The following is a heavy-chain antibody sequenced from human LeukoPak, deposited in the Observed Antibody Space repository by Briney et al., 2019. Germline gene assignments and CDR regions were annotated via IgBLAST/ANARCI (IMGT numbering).Heavy chain of an antibody. CDR2: ISSSSSYI. V-gene: IGHV3-21*01. J-gene: IGHJ4*02. D-gene: IGHD5-18*01. CDR1: RFTFSSYS. Sequence: GGSLRLSCAASRFTFSSYSMNWVRQAPGKGLEWVSSISSSSSYIYYADSVRGRFTISRDNAKNSLYLQMNSLRAEDTAMYYCARRATTERGHSYGLDFWGQGTLVTVSS. CDR3: ARRATTERGHSYGLDF.